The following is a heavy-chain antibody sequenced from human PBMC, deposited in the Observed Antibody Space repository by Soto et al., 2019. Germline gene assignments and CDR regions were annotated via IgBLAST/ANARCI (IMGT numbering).Heavy chain of an antibody. CDR1: GGSISGYY. CDR2: IYTSGST. Sequence: SETLSLTCTVSGGSISGYYWSWIRQPAGKGLEWIGRIYTSGSTNYNPSLKSRVTMSVDTSKNQFSLKLSSVTAADTAVYYCERDLMTTFGGVIVTRGGMDVWGQGTTVTVSS. D-gene: IGHD3-16*02. CDR3: ERDLMTTFGGVIVTRGGMDV. J-gene: IGHJ6*02. V-gene: IGHV4-4*07.